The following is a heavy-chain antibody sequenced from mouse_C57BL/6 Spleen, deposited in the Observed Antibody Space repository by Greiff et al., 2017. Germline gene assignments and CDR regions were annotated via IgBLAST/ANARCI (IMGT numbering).Heavy chain of an antibody. D-gene: IGHD4-1*01. V-gene: IGHV1-53*01. J-gene: IGHJ1*03. CDR2: INPSNGGT. CDR3: ARSDWDLYWYFDV. Sequence: QVQLQQPGTELVKPGASVKLSCKASGYTFTSYWMHWVKQRPGQGLEWIGNINPSNGGTNYNEKFKSKATLTVDKSSSTAYMQLSRLTSEDSAVYYCARSDWDLYWYFDVWGTGTTVTVSS. CDR1: GYTFTSYW.